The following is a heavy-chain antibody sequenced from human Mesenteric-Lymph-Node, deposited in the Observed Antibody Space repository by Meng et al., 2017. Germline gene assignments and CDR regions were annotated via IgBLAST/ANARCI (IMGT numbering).Heavy chain of an antibody. CDR2: MNPNSGNT. CDR3: ARIYSSGYYWYYYYYGMDV. J-gene: IGHJ6*02. Sequence: ASVKVSCKASGYTFTSYYMHWVRQAPGQGLEWMGWMNPNSGNTGYAQKFQGRVTMTRNTSISTAYMELSSLRSEDTAVYYCARIYSSGYYWYYYYYGMDVWGQGTTVTVSS. V-gene: IGHV1-8*02. D-gene: IGHD3-22*01. CDR1: GYTFTSYY.